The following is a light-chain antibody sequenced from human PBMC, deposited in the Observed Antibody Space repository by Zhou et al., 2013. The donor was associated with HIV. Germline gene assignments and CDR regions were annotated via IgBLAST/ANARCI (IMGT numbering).Light chain of an antibody. J-gene: IGKJ3*01. CDR2: GAS. V-gene: IGKV3-11*01. Sequence: EIVLTQSPATLSLSPGERATLSCRASHSVNTYLAWYQQKPGQAPRLLIYGASNRATGIPARFSGSGSGTDFTLTISSLEPEDFAVYYCQQRSDWPPLFTFGPGTKVDIK. CDR3: QQRSDWPPLFT. CDR1: HSVNTY.